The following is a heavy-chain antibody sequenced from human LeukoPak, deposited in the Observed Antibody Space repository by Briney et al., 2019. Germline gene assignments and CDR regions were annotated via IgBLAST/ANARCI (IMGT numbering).Heavy chain of an antibody. CDR1: GFTFSSYT. D-gene: IGHD3-3*01. CDR3: ARETTTIFGVVPYYFDY. V-gene: IGHV3-21*01. J-gene: IGHJ4*02. Sequence: GGSLRLSCAASGFTFSSYTMNWVRQAPGRGLEWVSSISSSSSYKYYAGSVKGRFTISRDNAKNSLYLQMNSLRAEDTAVYYCARETTTIFGVVPYYFDYWGQGTLVTVSS. CDR2: ISSSSSYK.